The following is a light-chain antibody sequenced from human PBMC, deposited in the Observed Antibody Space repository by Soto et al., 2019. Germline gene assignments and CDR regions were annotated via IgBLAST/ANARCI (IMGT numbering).Light chain of an antibody. J-gene: IGKJ5*01. CDR2: LAS. CDR3: MQPLDLPVT. V-gene: IGKV2-28*01. CDR1: QSLLHTNAYHY. Sequence: PLCLSVTTEEPASISCKSSQSLLHTNAYHYLDWYLQKPGQSPQLLIYLASYRASGVPDRFSGSGSGTEFTLRISRVEVEDVGVYYCMQPLDLPVTFGQGTRLEI.